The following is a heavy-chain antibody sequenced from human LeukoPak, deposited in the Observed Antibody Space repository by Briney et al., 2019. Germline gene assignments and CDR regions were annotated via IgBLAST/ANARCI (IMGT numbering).Heavy chain of an antibody. V-gene: IGHV3-48*01. CDR1: EFTFSSYS. J-gene: IGHJ4*02. CDR2: ITNSGNSK. CDR3: ARGPGYSSGWYVLCVDY. Sequence: GGSLRLSCAASEFTFSSYSMNWVRQAPGKGLEWVSYITNSGNSKSYADSVEGRFTISRDNTKNSLYLQMNGLRAEDTAVYYCARGPGYSSGWYVLCVDYWGQGTLVTVSS. D-gene: IGHD6-19*01.